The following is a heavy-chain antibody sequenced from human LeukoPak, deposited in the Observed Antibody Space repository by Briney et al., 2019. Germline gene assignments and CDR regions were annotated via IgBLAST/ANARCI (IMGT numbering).Heavy chain of an antibody. CDR3: TRGWYYDILTGYSINAFDI. D-gene: IGHD3-9*01. CDR1: GFTFGDYA. V-gene: IGHV3-49*04. CDR2: IRSKAYGGTT. J-gene: IGHJ3*02. Sequence: PGRSLRLSCTASGFTFGDYAMSWVRQAPGKGLEWVGFIRSKAYGGTTEYAASVKGRFTISRDDSKSIAYLQMNSLKTEDTAVYYCTRGWYYDILTGYSINAFDIWGQGTMVTVS.